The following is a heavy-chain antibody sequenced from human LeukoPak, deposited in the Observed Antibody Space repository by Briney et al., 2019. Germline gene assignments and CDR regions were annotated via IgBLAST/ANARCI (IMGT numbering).Heavy chain of an antibody. J-gene: IGHJ3*02. CDR2: ISGSGGST. V-gene: IGHV3-23*01. Sequence: GGSVRLSCAASGFTFSSYAMSWVRQAPGKGLEWVSAISGSGGSTYYADSVKGRFTISRDNSKNTLYLQMNSLRAEDTAVYYCAKGYCGGDCYPHDAFDIWGQGTMVTVSS. CDR1: GFTFSSYA. D-gene: IGHD2-21*02. CDR3: AKGYCGGDCYPHDAFDI.